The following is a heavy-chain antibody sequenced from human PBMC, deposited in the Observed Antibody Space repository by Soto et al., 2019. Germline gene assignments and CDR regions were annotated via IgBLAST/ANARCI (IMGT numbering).Heavy chain of an antibody. D-gene: IGHD6-13*01. CDR3: ARDGGSSWYVNYEYYFDY. Sequence: QVQLVESGGGVVQPGRSLRLSCAASGFTFSSYAMHWVRQAPGKWLEWVAGRSYDGSNKYYADSVKGRFTISRDNSKNTLYLQMNSLRAEDTAVYYCARDGGSSWYVNYEYYFDYWGQGTLVTVSS. CDR1: GFTFSSYA. J-gene: IGHJ4*02. CDR2: RSYDGSNK. V-gene: IGHV3-30-3*01.